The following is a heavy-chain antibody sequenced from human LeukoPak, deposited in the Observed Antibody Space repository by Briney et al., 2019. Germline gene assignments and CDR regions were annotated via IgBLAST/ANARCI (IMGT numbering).Heavy chain of an antibody. CDR3: ARFWGYYYYYYMDV. J-gene: IGHJ6*03. CDR2: INHSGST. V-gene: IGHV4-34*01. D-gene: IGHD3-16*01. CDR1: GGSFSGYY. Sequence: PSETLSLSCAVYGGSFSGYYWSWIRQPPGKGLEWVGEINHSGSTNYNPSLKSRVTISVDTSKNQFSLKLSSVTAADTAVYYCARFWGYYYYYYMDVWGKGTTVTVSS.